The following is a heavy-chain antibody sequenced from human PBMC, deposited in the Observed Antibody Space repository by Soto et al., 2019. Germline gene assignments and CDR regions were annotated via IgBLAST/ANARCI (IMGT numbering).Heavy chain of an antibody. Sequence: ASVKVSCKASGYTFTGYYMHWVRQAPGQGLEWMGVINPHGGSTKYAQKFQGRVTMTRDTSRSTVYMELRSLRSDDTAIYYCARSSGGNFGIIIEGSNWFDPWGQGTLVTVPQ. J-gene: IGHJ5*02. D-gene: IGHD3-3*01. CDR1: GYTFTGYY. CDR3: ARSSGGNFGIIIEGSNWFDP. CDR2: INPHGGST. V-gene: IGHV1-46*01.